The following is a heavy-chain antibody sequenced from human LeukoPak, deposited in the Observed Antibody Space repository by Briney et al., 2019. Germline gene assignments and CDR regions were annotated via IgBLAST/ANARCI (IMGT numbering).Heavy chain of an antibody. Sequence: ASVKVSCKVSGYTLTELSMHWVRQAPGKGLEWMGGFDPEDGETIYAQKFQGRVTMTEDTSTDTAYMELSSLRSGDTAVYYCATDSGSLDYFDYWGQGTLVTVSS. J-gene: IGHJ4*02. CDR3: ATDSGSLDYFDY. CDR2: FDPEDGET. V-gene: IGHV1-24*01. CDR1: GYTLTELS. D-gene: IGHD2-15*01.